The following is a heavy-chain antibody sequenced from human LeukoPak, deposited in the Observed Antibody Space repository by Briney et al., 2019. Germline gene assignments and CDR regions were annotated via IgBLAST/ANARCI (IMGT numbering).Heavy chain of an antibody. CDR3: AREDSGWYVDY. Sequence: ASVKVSCKASGYTFTDYYMHWVRQAPGQGLEWMGWINPNSAGTNYALKFEGRVTMTRDTSISTAYMELSRLRSDDTAVYYCAREDSGWYVDYWGQGTLVTVSS. J-gene: IGHJ4*02. CDR2: INPNSAGT. CDR1: GYTFTDYY. V-gene: IGHV1-2*02. D-gene: IGHD6-19*01.